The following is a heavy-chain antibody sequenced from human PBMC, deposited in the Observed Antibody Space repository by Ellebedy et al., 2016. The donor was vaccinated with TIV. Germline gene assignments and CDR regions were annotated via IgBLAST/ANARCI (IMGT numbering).Heavy chain of an antibody. V-gene: IGHV3-48*04. CDR2: ISCSTITL. J-gene: IGHJ3*02. Sequence: GGSLRLSCTASGFTFTPYAMNWVRQAPGKGLEWVSYISCSTITLYYADSVRGRFTISRDNAKNSGYLQMNGLRVEDTAVYFCARDMAWGNERVNDAFDIWGHGTLVTVSA. CDR1: GFTFTPYA. D-gene: IGHD7-27*01. CDR3: ARDMAWGNERVNDAFDI.